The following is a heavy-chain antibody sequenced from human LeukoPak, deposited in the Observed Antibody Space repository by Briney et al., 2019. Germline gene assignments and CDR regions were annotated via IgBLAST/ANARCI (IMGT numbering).Heavy chain of an antibody. D-gene: IGHD4-17*01. CDR3: ARDQDYGDFYTDY. CDR2: INPNSGGT. J-gene: IGHJ4*02. CDR1: GYTFTGYN. V-gene: IGHV1-2*02. Sequence: ASVKVSCKASGYTFTGYNMHWVRQAPGQGLEWMGWINPNSGGTNYAQKFQGRVTMTRDTSISTAYMELSRLRSDDTAVYYCARDQDYGDFYTDYWGQGTLVTVSS.